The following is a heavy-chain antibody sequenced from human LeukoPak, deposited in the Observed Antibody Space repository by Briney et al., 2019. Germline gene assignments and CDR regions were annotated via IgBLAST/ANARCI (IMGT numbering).Heavy chain of an antibody. V-gene: IGHV1-46*01. Sequence: ASVKVSCKASGYTFTSYYMHWVRQAPGQGLEWMGIINPSGGSTSYAQKFQGRVTMTRDTSTSTVYMELRSLRSDDTAVYYCARDDQNTYYYDSSGFLGLWGQGTLVTVSS. CDR3: ARDDQNTYYYDSSGFLGL. J-gene: IGHJ4*02. CDR2: INPSGGST. D-gene: IGHD3-22*01. CDR1: GYTFTSYY.